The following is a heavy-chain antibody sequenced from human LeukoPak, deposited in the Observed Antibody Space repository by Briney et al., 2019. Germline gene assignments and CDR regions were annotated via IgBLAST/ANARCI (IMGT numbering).Heavy chain of an antibody. CDR1: GGSFSAYY. CDR2: INHSGST. Sequence: SETLSLTCAVYGGSFSAYYWSWIRQPPGKGPEWIGEINHSGSTNYNPSLKSRVTISVDTSKSQFSLKVSSVTAADTAVYYCARLQSFISIFGVGYYYYYYMDVWGKGTTVTVSS. J-gene: IGHJ6*03. D-gene: IGHD3-3*01. CDR3: ARLQSFISIFGVGYYYYYYMDV. V-gene: IGHV4-34*01.